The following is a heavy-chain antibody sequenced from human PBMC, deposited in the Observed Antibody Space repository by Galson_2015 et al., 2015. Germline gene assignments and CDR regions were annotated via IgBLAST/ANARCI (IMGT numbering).Heavy chain of an antibody. CDR2: INAGNGNT. CDR3: ARATATHKSFYYYGMDV. J-gene: IGHJ6*02. D-gene: IGHD4-17*01. CDR1: GYTFTSYT. V-gene: IGHV1-3*01. Sequence: SVKVSCKASGYTFTSYTMHWVRQAPGQRLEWMGWINAGNGNTKYSQKFQGRVTITRDTSASTAYMELSSLRSEDTAVYYCARATATHKSFYYYGMDVWGQGTTVTVSS.